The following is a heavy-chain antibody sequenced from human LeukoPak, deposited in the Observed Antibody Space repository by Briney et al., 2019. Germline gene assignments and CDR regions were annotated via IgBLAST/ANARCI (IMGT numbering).Heavy chain of an antibody. D-gene: IGHD1-26*01. Sequence: PGGSLRLSCAASGFTFSSYWMNWARQAPGKGLEWVANINRDGSERYYVDSVKGRFTISRDNAKNSLYLQMNSLRAEDTALYYCARGPQWELSSDAFDIWGQGTMVTVSS. J-gene: IGHJ3*02. CDR2: INRDGSER. V-gene: IGHV3-7*03. CDR1: GFTFSSYW. CDR3: ARGPQWELSSDAFDI.